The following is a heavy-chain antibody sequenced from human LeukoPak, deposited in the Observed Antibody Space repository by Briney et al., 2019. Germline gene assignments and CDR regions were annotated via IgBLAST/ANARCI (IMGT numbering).Heavy chain of an antibody. CDR3: ARGRYLTTLGGAAAGFLDY. V-gene: IGHV4-34*01. CDR1: GGSFSGYY. Sequence: SETLSLTCGVYGGSFSGYYWNWIRQSPGKGLEWIGEINHSESTNYNPPLKSRVTMSVDTSQKQFSLWLTSLRASDTAVYYRARGRYLTTLGGAAAGFLDYWGQGTVVTVSS. CDR2: INHSEST. D-gene: IGHD6-13*01. J-gene: IGHJ4*02.